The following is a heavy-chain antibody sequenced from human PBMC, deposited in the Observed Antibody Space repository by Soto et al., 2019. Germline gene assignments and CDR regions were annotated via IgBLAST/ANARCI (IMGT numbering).Heavy chain of an antibody. CDR1: GFTFSSYG. V-gene: IGHV3-33*01. CDR3: PRDLRYCSGGSCYWSGMDV. J-gene: IGHJ6*02. CDR2: IWYDGSNK. Sequence: PGGSLRPSCAPPGFTFSSYGMHWVREAPCNGLGWVAFIWYDGSNKYYADSVKGRFTISRDNSKNTLYLQMNSLRAEDTAVYYCPRDLRYCSGGSCYWSGMDVWGQGTTVT. D-gene: IGHD2-15*01.